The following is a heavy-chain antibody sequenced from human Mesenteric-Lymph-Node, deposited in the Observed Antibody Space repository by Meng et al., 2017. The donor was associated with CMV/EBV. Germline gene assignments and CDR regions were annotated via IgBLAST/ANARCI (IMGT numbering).Heavy chain of an antibody. J-gene: IGHJ4*02. CDR2: ISSDDDQ. CDR3: AHQPYTLWSAYYRGKGFDY. V-gene: IGHV2-5*02. Sequence: GVGVGWIRQPPGKAPEWLGLISSDDDQRHSPSLNSRLALSKDTSKHPVVLTMTNMDPADTATYSCAHQPYTLWSAYYRGKGFDYWGQGTLVTVSS. CDR1: GVG. D-gene: IGHD3-3*01.